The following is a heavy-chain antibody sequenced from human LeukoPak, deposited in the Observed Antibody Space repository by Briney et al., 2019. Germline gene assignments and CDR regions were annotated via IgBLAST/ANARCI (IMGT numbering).Heavy chain of an antibody. V-gene: IGHV4-39*01. D-gene: IGHD6-19*01. CDR1: GGSISSTGYY. CDR2: IYFSGST. Sequence: SETLSLTCTVSGGSISSTGYYWGWIRQPPGQGLEWIGNIYFSGSTYYNPSLKSRVTMSVDTSKNQFSLKLSSVTAADTAVYYCARRYSSAWLIGHWGQGTLVTVSS. CDR3: ARRYSSAWLIGH. J-gene: IGHJ4*02.